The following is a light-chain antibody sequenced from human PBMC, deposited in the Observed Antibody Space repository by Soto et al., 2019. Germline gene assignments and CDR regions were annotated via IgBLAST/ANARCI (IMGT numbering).Light chain of an antibody. CDR3: QQYSTYWT. Sequence: DIQMTQSPSTLSASVGDRVTITCRASQSISSWLAWYQQKPGKAPRLLIYKASTLDSGVPSRFSGSGSGTDFTLTISSLQPDDFATYDCQQYSTYWTFGQGTRVEIK. V-gene: IGKV1-5*03. CDR2: KAS. CDR1: QSISSW. J-gene: IGKJ1*01.